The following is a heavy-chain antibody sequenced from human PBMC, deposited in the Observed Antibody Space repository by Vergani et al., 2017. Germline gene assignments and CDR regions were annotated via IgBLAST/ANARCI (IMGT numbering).Heavy chain of an antibody. J-gene: IGHJ4*02. CDR3: ASKPRVGGDVVDS. V-gene: IGHV4-4*02. D-gene: IGHD3-16*01. Sequence: QVQLQQWGPGLVTPSGTLSLTCAVYGGSISSDNWWNWFRQAPGKGLQWIGEIHRSRSTNYNPSLRRRVTISLDKSKNQFSLKLTSVTAADTAVNFWASKPRVGGDVVDSWGQGALVTVSS. CDR1: GGSISSDNW. CDR2: IHRSRST.